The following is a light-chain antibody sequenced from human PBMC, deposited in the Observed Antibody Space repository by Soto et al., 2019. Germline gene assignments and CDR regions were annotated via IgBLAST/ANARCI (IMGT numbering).Light chain of an antibody. Sequence: QSALTQPPSASGSPGQSVTISCTGTSSDVGGYDYVSWYQQHPGKVPKLMIYEVNKRPSGVPDRFSGSKSGNTASLTVSGLQTEEEADYYCSSYAVSDSLVFGGGTKLTVL. V-gene: IGLV2-8*01. CDR1: SSDVGGYDY. J-gene: IGLJ2*01. CDR3: SSYAVSDSLV. CDR2: EVN.